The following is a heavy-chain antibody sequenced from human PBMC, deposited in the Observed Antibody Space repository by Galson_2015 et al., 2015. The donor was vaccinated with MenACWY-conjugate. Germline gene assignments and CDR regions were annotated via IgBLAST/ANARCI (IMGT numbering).Heavy chain of an antibody. V-gene: IGHV3-15*01. Sequence: SLRLSCAASEFTLSNAWMNWVRQAPGKGLEWVGIIKSKPDGGATDYAAPVKGRFTISRDDSKNTLYLQMNSLKTEDTAVYYCTAERSGSGWVLGYWGQGTLVTVSS. J-gene: IGHJ4*02. CDR1: EFTLSNAW. CDR3: TAERSGSGWVLGY. CDR2: IKSKPDGGAT. D-gene: IGHD6-19*01.